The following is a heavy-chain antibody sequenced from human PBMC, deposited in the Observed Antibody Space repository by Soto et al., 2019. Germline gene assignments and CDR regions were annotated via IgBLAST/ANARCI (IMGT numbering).Heavy chain of an antibody. CDR1: GGSLSGYY. J-gene: IGHJ6*02. V-gene: IGHV4-34*01. Sequence: SETLSLTCGVYGGSLSGYYWSWIRQPPGKGLEWIGEINHSGSTNYNPSLKSRVTMPVDTSKNQFSLKLSSVTAADTAVYYCARGQLERRYYYGMDVWGQGTTVTVSS. D-gene: IGHD1-1*01. CDR2: INHSGST. CDR3: ARGQLERRYYYGMDV.